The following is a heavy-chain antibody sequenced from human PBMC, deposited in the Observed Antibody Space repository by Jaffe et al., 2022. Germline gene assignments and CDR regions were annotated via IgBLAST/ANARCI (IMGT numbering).Heavy chain of an antibody. Sequence: QVQLQESGPGLVKPSQTLSLTCTVSGGSISSGSYYWSWIRQPAGKGLEWIGRIYTSGSTNYNPSLKSRVTISVDTSKNQFSLKLSSVTAADTAVYYCARGDSPPWYNWNDVHDWFDPWGQGTLVTVSS. D-gene: IGHD1-1*01. CDR2: IYTSGST. V-gene: IGHV4-61*02. CDR3: ARGDSPPWYNWNDVHDWFDP. J-gene: IGHJ5*02. CDR1: GGSISSGSYY.